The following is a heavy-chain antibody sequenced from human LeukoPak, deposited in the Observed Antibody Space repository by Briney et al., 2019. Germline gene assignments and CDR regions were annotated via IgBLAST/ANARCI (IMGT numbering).Heavy chain of an antibody. CDR1: AFTFSDHY. D-gene: IGHD1-26*01. Sequence: PGGSLRLSCATSAFTFSDHYMDWVRQAPGKGLEWLGRTRNKANSYTTEYAASVKGRFTISRDDSKKSVYLQMTSLKIEDTAIYYCARGCEGCGQRAFDIWGQGTMVAVFS. V-gene: IGHV3-72*01. J-gene: IGHJ3*02. CDR2: TRNKANSYTT. CDR3: ARGCEGCGQRAFDI.